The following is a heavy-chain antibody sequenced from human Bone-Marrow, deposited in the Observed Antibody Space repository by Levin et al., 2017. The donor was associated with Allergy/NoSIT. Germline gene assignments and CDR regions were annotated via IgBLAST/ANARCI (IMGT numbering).Heavy chain of an antibody. D-gene: IGHD2-15*01. CDR2: IYYSGTT. J-gene: IGHJ4*02. V-gene: IGHV4-31*03. Sequence: SETLSLTCTVSGGSISSSGYYWSWIRQRPGKGLEWIGYIYYSGTTHYNPSLKSRVNISVDTSKNQFSLNLSSVTAADTAVYYCASDLGDCSAGSCSTPPHNWGQGTLVTVSS. CDR1: GGSISSSGYY. CDR3: ASDLGDCSAGSCSTPPHN.